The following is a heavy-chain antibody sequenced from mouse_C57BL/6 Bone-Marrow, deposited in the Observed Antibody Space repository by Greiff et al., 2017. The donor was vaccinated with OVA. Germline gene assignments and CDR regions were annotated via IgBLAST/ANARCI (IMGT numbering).Heavy chain of an antibody. D-gene: IGHD1-1*01. CDR2: IYPGDGDT. V-gene: IGHV1-82*01. Sequence: QVQLKESGPELVKPGASVKISCKASGYAFSSSWMNWVKQRPGKGLEWIGRIYPGDGDTNYNGKFKGKATLTADKSSSTAYMQLSSLTSEDSAVSDGAGGVIYYYDSDYFDYWGQGTTLTVSS. CDR1: GYAFSSSW. J-gene: IGHJ2*01. CDR3: AGGVIYYYDSDYFDY.